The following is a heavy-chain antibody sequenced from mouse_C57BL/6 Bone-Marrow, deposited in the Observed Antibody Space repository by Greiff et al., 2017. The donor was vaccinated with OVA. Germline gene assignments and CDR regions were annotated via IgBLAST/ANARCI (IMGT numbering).Heavy chain of an antibody. J-gene: IGHJ1*03. CDR2: INYDGSST. Sequence: EVKLVESEGGLVQPGSSMKLSCTASGFTFSDYYMAWVRQVPEKGLEWVANINYDGSSTYYLASLKSRFIISRDNAKNILYLQMSSLKSEDTATYYCARVGDYDLTWYFDVWGTGTTVTVSS. V-gene: IGHV5-16*01. D-gene: IGHD2-4*01. CDR1: GFTFSDYY. CDR3: ARVGDYDLTWYFDV.